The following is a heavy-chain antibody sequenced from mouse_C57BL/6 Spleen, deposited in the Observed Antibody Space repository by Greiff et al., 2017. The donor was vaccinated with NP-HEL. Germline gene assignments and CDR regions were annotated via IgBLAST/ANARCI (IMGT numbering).Heavy chain of an antibody. D-gene: IGHD1-1*01. V-gene: IGHV1-50*01. CDR2: IDPSDSYT. CDR3: GNGNPWFAY. CDR1: GYTFTSYW. Sequence: QVQLQQPGAELVKPGASVKLSCKASGYTFTSYWMQWVKQRPGQGLEWIGEIDPSDSYTNYNQKFKGKATLTVDTSSSTAYMQLSSLTSEDSAVYYCGNGNPWFAYWSQETLVTVSA. J-gene: IGHJ3*01.